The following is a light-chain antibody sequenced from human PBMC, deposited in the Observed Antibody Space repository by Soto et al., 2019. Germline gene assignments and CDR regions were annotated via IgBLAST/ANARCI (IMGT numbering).Light chain of an antibody. CDR2: GAS. Sequence: DIQRTQCPSSLSASVGDRVTITCRASHSISTYVNWYQQKPGRAPDFLIYGASSLQSGVQSRFSGSGSGTDFALTISGLQPEDFAFYYCQQTYTTPHTFGQGTKVESK. CDR3: QQTYTTPHT. V-gene: IGKV1-39*01. CDR1: HSISTY. J-gene: IGKJ1*01.